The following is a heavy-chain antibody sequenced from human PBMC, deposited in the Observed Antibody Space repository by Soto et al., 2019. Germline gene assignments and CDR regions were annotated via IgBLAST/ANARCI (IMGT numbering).Heavy chain of an antibody. V-gene: IGHV4-4*02. J-gene: IGHJ2*01. Sequence: GKGLEWIGEIYHSGSTNYNPSLKSRVTISVDKSKNQFSLKLSSVTAADTAVYYCSSVFFVVVTGHRNCNTGTAFRRNRSSDL. CDR3: SSVFFVVVTGHRNCNTGTAFRRNRSSDL. D-gene: IGHD2-21*02. CDR2: IYHSGST.